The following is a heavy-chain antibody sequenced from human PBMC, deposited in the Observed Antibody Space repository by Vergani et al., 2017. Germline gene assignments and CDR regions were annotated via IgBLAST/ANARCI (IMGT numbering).Heavy chain of an antibody. Sequence: QVQLQESGPGLVKPSETLSLTCTVSGGSISSYYWSWIRQPPGKGLEWIGYIYYSGSTNYNPSLKSRVTISVDTSRNQFSLKLSSVSAADTAVYYCARDRERAFDIWGQGTTVTVSS. V-gene: IGHV4-59*01. J-gene: IGHJ3*02. D-gene: IGHD1-26*01. CDR3: ARDRERAFDI. CDR1: GGSISSYY. CDR2: IYYSGST.